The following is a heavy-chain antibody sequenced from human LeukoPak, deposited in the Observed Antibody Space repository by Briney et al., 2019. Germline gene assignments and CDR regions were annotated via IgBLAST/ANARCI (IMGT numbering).Heavy chain of an antibody. CDR3: ARDGSGSAIVVVPAAMGGWFDP. V-gene: IGHV4-4*07. CDR2: IYTSGST. Sequence: SETLSLTCTVSGGSISSYYWRWIRQPAGKGLEWIGRIYTSGSTNYNPSLKSRVTMSVDTSKNQFSLKLSSVTAADTAVYYCARDGSGSAIVVVPAAMGGWFDPWGQGTLVTVSS. CDR1: GGSISSYY. J-gene: IGHJ5*02. D-gene: IGHD2-2*01.